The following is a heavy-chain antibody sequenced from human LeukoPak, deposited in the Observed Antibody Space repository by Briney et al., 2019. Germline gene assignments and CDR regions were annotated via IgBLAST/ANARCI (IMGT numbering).Heavy chain of an antibody. J-gene: IGHJ4*02. CDR2: IYYSGST. D-gene: IGHD2-15*01. CDR3: ARRIANVDY. V-gene: IGHV4-59*08. Sequence: SETLSLTCTVSGGSISSYYWSWIRQPPGKGLEWIGYIYYSGSTNYNPSLKSRVTISVDTSKNQFSPKLSSVTAADTAVYYCARRIANVDYWGQGTLVTVSS. CDR1: GGSISSYY.